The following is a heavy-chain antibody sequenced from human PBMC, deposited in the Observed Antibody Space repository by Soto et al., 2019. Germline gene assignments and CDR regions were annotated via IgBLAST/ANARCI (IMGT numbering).Heavy chain of an antibody. CDR1: GFIFSADA. CDR3: TADQGRH. V-gene: IGHV3-30*09. Sequence: QVQLVESGGGVVQPGRSLRLSCAASGFIFSADAMYWVRQAPGKGLEWVAVISYDGSNKYYADSVKGRFAISRDNSKDTLELQMDTLRAEDTAVYSCTADQGRHWGQGTLVTVSS. J-gene: IGHJ4*02. CDR2: ISYDGSNK.